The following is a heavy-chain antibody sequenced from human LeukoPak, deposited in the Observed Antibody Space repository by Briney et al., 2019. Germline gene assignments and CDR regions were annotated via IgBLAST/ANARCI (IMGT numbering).Heavy chain of an antibody. V-gene: IGHV3-30-3*02. J-gene: IGHJ5*01. Sequence: PGGSLRLSCAASGFTFSSYAMHWVRQAPGKGLEWVAVISYDGSNKYYADSVKGRFTISRDNSKNTLYLQMNSLRAEDTAVYYCAKSRGWTVIQLWLDYXXXGTLVTVSS. D-gene: IGHD5-18*01. CDR1: GFTFSSYA. CDR2: ISYDGSNK. CDR3: AKSRGWTVIQLWLDY.